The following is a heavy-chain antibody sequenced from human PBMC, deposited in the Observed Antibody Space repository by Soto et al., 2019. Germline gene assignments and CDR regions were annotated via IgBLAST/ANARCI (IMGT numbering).Heavy chain of an antibody. D-gene: IGHD3-22*01. Sequence: ASVKVSCKASGYTFTSYAMHWVRQAPGQRLEWMGWINAGNGNTKYSQKFQGRVTITRDTSASTAYMELSSLRSEDTAVYYCARDSTVVITIPANWFDPWGQGTLVT. CDR1: GYTFTSYA. CDR3: ARDSTVVITIPANWFDP. J-gene: IGHJ5*02. V-gene: IGHV1-3*01. CDR2: INAGNGNT.